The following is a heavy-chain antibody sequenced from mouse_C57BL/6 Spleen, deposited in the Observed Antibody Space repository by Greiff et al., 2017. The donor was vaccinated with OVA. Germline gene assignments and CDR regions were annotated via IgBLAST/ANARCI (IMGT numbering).Heavy chain of an antibody. CDR3: ARSAFTTVNAVDY. CDR1: GFNIKDYY. Sequence: EVQRVESGAELVKPGASVKLSCTASGFNIKDYYMHWVKQRTEQGLEWIGRIDPEDGETKYAPKFQGKATITADTSSNTAYLQLSSLTSEDTAVYYCARSAFTTVNAVDYWGQGTSVTVSS. D-gene: IGHD1-1*01. J-gene: IGHJ4*01. CDR2: IDPEDGET. V-gene: IGHV14-2*01.